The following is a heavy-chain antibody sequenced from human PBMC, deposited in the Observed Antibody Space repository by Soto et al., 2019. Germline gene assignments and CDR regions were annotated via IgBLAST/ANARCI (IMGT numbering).Heavy chain of an antibody. Sequence: SEPLSLPCFVSGYSITAGGYYWSWIRHHPGKGLEWIGSFYSSGSIIYNPSLRSRVSISGDTSSNQFSMSLTSVTAADTARYYCARMYSSGSGWFHPWGQGTLVTVS. CDR3: ARMYSSGSGWFHP. D-gene: IGHD6-19*01. CDR1: GYSITAGGYY. V-gene: IGHV4-31*03. J-gene: IGHJ5*02. CDR2: FYSSGSI.